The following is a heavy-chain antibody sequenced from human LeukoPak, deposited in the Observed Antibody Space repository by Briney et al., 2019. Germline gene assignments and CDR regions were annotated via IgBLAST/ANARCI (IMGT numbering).Heavy chain of an antibody. CDR2: INHSGST. J-gene: IGHJ4*02. Sequence: SETLSLTCAVYGVAFSGYYWSWIRQPPGKGLEWIGEINHSGSTNYNPSLKSRVTISVDTSKNQFSLKLSSVTAADTAVYYCARAGSSWSIFDYWGQGTLVTVSS. CDR1: GVAFSGYY. D-gene: IGHD6-13*01. CDR3: ARAGSSWSIFDY. V-gene: IGHV4-34*01.